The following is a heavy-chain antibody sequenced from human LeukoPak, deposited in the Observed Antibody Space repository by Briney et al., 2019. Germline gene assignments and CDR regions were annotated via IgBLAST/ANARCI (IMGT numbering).Heavy chain of an antibody. CDR2: IRYDGSNK. V-gene: IGHV3-30*02. D-gene: IGHD1-26*01. CDR3: AKDWEGADSL. Sequence: AGGSLRLSCVASGFTFSSYSMNWVRQAPGKGLEWVAFIRYDGSNKYYADSVKGRFTISRDNSKNTLYLQMNSLRAEDTAVYYCAKDWEGADSLWGRGTLVTVSS. CDR1: GFTFSSYS. J-gene: IGHJ2*01.